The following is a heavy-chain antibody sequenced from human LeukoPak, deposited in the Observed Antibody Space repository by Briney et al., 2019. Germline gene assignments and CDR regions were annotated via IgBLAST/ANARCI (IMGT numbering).Heavy chain of an antibody. V-gene: IGHV3-48*01. CDR2: ISSSSNTI. CDR3: SRDQLGPAKYYYYYYGMDV. Sequence: PGGSLRLSCVASGFTFSSYSINWVRQAPGKGLEWVSFISSSSNTIHYADSVEGRFTVSRDNAKNSLYLQMNSLRAEDTAVYYCSRDQLGPAKYYYYYYGMDVWGQGTTVTVSS. D-gene: IGHD7-27*01. J-gene: IGHJ6*02. CDR1: GFTFSSYS.